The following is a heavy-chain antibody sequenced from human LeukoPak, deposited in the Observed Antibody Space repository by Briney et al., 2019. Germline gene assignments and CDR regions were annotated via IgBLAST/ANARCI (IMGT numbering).Heavy chain of an antibody. V-gene: IGHV3-48*03. CDR3: ARDSSGNFIPDYFDY. D-gene: IGHD3-10*01. Sequence: GGSLRLPCATSGFTFSSFEMNWVRQAPGKGLEWVSYISSTGNTIYYADSVKGRFTISRDNAKSSLYLRMNSLRAEDTAVYYCARDSSGNFIPDYFDYWGQGTLVTVSS. CDR1: GFTFSSFE. J-gene: IGHJ4*02. CDR2: ISSTGNTI.